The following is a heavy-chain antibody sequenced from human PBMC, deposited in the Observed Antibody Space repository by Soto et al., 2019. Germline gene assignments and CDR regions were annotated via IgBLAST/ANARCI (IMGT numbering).Heavy chain of an antibody. D-gene: IGHD6-6*01. V-gene: IGHV4-30-4*01. CDR2: TQYSGST. Sequence: SETLSLTCTVSGASINSDDYYWTWIRQPPGKGLEWIGNTQYSGSTNYNPSLRSRVTLSMDTPNNQFTLKFSSVTAADSAMYYGVRGLAARPSRFVIDLWGPGTKVTVSS. CDR3: VRGLAARPSRFVIDL. CDR1: GASINSDDYY. J-gene: IGHJ6*02.